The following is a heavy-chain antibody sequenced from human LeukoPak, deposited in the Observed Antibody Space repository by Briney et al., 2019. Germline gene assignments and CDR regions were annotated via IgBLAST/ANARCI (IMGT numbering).Heavy chain of an antibody. D-gene: IGHD3-22*01. CDR1: GFTVSNNY. Sequence: QPGGSLRLSCAASGFTVSNNYMSWVRQAPGKGLEWVSVIYSGGSTYYADSVKGRFTISRDNSKNTLYLQMNSLRAEDTAVYYCARGHDSSGYYYSETFDYWGQGTLVTVSS. V-gene: IGHV3-66*01. CDR2: IYSGGST. CDR3: ARGHDSSGYYYSETFDY. J-gene: IGHJ4*02.